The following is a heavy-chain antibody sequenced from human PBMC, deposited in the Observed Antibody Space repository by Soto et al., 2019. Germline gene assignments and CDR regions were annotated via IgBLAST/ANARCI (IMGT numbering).Heavy chain of an antibody. CDR3: AKDYDGSCYACSGMDV. D-gene: IGHD2-2*01. Sequence: GESLKISCAASGFTFSSYGMHWVRQAPGKGLEWVAVISYDGSNKYYADSVKGRFTISRDNSKNTLYLQMNSLRAEDTAVYYCAKDYDGSCYACSGMDVWGQGTTVTVSS. J-gene: IGHJ6*02. CDR1: GFTFSSYG. CDR2: ISYDGSNK. V-gene: IGHV3-30*18.